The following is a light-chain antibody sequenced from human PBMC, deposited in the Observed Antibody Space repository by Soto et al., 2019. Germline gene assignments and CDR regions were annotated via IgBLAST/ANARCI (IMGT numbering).Light chain of an antibody. Sequence: QSVLTQPASVSGSPGQSITISCTGTSSDVGGYNYVSWYQQHPGKAPKLMIYEVSNRPSGVSNRFSGSKSGNTASLTISGLQDEDEADYYCSSYTSSSTGWVFGGGTKLTVL. CDR3: SSYTSSSTGWV. J-gene: IGLJ3*02. CDR1: SSDVGGYNY. V-gene: IGLV2-14*01. CDR2: EVS.